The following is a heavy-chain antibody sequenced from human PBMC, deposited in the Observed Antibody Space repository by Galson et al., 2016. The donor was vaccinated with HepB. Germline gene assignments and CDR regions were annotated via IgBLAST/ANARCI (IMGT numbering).Heavy chain of an antibody. J-gene: IGHJ3*02. CDR1: GDSVSSNGAA. Sequence: CAISGDSVSSNGAAWNWIRQSPSRGLEWLGRTFYRSKWYNEYAVSVKSRITINPDTSKNQLSLQLNSVTPEDTAVYYCAYQWRINAVRKIMETFDIWGQGTMVTVSS. V-gene: IGHV6-1*01. D-gene: IGHD2-8*01. CDR2: TFYRSKWYN. CDR3: AYQWRINAVRKIMETFDI.